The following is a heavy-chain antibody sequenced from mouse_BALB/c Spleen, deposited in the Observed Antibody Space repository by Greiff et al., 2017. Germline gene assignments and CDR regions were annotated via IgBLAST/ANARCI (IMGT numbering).Heavy chain of an antibody. CDR3: ARGLTTAGYFDV. Sequence: EVQRVESGPGLVKPSQSLSLTCTVTGYSITSDYAWNWIRQLPGNKLEWMGYISYSGSTSYNPSLKSRISITRDTSKNQFFLQLNSVTTEDTATYYCARGLTTAGYFDVWGAGTTVTVSS. CDR2: ISYSGST. CDR1: GYSITSDYA. V-gene: IGHV3-2*02. D-gene: IGHD1-2*01. J-gene: IGHJ1*01.